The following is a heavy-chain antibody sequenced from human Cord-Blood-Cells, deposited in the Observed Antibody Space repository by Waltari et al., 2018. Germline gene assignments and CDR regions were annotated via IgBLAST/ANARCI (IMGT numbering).Heavy chain of an antibody. V-gene: IGHV4-30-4*08. CDR2: TYYSGST. CDR1: GGSISSGDYY. J-gene: IGHJ3*02. CDR3: ARDQLGDGDAFDI. D-gene: IGHD3-10*01. Sequence: QVQLQESGPGLVKPSQTLSLTCTVSGGSISSGDYYWSWIRQPPGKGLEWIGYTYYSGSTYYNPSLKSRVTISVDTSKNQFSLKLSSVTAADTAVYYCARDQLGDGDAFDIWGQGTMVTVSS.